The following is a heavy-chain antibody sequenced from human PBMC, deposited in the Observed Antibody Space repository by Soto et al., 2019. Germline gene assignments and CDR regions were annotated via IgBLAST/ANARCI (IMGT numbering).Heavy chain of an antibody. V-gene: IGHV1-24*01. Sequence: ASVKVSCKVSGYSLSDLSIHWVRQTPGKGLEWMGGLDAEDGETIYAQKLQGRGTMTEDTSTDTAYMGLSSLTSEDTAMYYCATLPRTIERTPAAIWSFDSWGQGTLVTVS. CDR1: GYSLSDLS. D-gene: IGHD2-2*01. CDR3: ATLPRTIERTPAAIWSFDS. J-gene: IGHJ4*02. CDR2: LDAEDGET.